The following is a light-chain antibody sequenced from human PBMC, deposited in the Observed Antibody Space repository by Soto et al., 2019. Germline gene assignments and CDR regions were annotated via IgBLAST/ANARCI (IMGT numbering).Light chain of an antibody. CDR2: GAS. Sequence: ERVMTQSPATLSASPGERVTLSCRASQSVSSNLAWYQQKPGQAPRLLIYGASSRTTGIPDRFSGSGSGTDFTLTISRLEPEDFAMYYCQQCGGSPTFGQGTKVENK. V-gene: IGKV3-20*01. CDR1: QSVSSN. J-gene: IGKJ1*01. CDR3: QQCGGSPT.